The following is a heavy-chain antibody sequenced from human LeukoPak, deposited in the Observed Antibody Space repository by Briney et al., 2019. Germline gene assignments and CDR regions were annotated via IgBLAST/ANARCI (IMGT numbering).Heavy chain of an antibody. D-gene: IGHD3-22*01. CDR2: MYYSGST. CDR3: ARPYYYDSRIDP. CDR1: GGSISSGDYY. Sequence: SQTLSLTCTVSGGSISSGDYYWSWIRQPPGKGLEWNGYMYYSGSTYYNPSLKSRATISVDTSKNQFSLKLSSVTAADTAVYYCARPYYYDSRIDPWGQGTLVTVSS. J-gene: IGHJ5*02. V-gene: IGHV4-30-4*01.